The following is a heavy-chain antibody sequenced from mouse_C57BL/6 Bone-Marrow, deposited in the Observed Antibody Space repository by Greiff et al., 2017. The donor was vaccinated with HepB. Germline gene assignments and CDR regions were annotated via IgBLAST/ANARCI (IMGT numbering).Heavy chain of an antibody. J-gene: IGHJ3*01. V-gene: IGHV14-4*01. CDR3: TTGGWLWFAY. CDR1: GFNIKDDY. D-gene: IGHD2-3*01. Sequence: EVKLVESGAELVRPGASVKLSCTASGFNIKDDYMHWVKQRPEQGLEWIGWIDPENGDTEYASKFQGKATITADTSSNTAYLQLSSLTSEDTAVYYCTTGGWLWFAYWGQGTLVTVSA. CDR2: IDPENGDT.